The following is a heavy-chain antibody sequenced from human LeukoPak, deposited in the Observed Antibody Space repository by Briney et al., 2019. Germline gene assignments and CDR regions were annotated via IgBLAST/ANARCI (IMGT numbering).Heavy chain of an antibody. CDR2: IKQDGSEK. CDR1: GFTFSSYW. Sequence: GGSLRLSCAASGFTFSSYWMTWVRQAPGKGLEWVANIKQDGSEKYYVDSVKGRFTISRDNSKNTLYLQMNSLRAEDTAVYYCAKAYKYSSGRYYSYYYGMDVWGQGTTVTVSS. D-gene: IGHD6-19*01. J-gene: IGHJ6*02. CDR3: AKAYKYSSGRYYSYYYGMDV. V-gene: IGHV3-7*01.